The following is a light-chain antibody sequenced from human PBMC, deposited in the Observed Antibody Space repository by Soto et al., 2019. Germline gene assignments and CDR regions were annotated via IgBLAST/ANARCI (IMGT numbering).Light chain of an antibody. CDR1: QTVTRNY. Sequence: EIVLTQSPGTLSLSPGERATLSCRASQTVTRNYLAWHQQKPGQTPRLLVYGASSRATGIPDRFSGSGSGTDFTLTISRLEPEDLAVYYCQQHGSSPITFGQGTRLEIK. CDR2: GAS. J-gene: IGKJ5*01. CDR3: QQHGSSPIT. V-gene: IGKV3-20*01.